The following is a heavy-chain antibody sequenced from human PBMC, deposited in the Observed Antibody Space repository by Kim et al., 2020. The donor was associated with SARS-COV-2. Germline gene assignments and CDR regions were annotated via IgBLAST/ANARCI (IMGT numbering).Heavy chain of an antibody. Sequence: GGSLRLSCAASGFTFSSYSMNWVRQAPGKGLEWVSYISSSSSTIYYADSVKGRFTISRDNAKNSLYLQMNSLRAEDTAVYYCAPPMVRGVIIFDYWGQGTLVTVSS. CDR2: ISSSSSTI. CDR3: APPMVRGVIIFDY. V-gene: IGHV3-48*04. CDR1: GFTFSSYS. J-gene: IGHJ4*02. D-gene: IGHD3-10*01.